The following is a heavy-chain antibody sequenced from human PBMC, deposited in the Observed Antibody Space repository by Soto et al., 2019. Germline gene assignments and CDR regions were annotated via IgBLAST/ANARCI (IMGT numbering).Heavy chain of an antibody. D-gene: IGHD3-3*01. J-gene: IGHJ4*02. CDR3: ARLGGYYQALDH. CDR2: INDSGST. Sequence: SETLSLTCAVEGGSFNDDYWSWIRQSPGKGLEWIGEINDSGSTKYNPSLKSRVTISVDRSKSRFSLNLSSVTAADTAVYFCARLGGYYQALDHWSQGTLVTVSS. CDR1: GGSFNDDY. V-gene: IGHV4-34*01.